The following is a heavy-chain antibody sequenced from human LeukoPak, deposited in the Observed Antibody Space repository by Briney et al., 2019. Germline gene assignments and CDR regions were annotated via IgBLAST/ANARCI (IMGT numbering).Heavy chain of an antibody. CDR1: GFTFSSYA. CDR2: ISGSGGST. Sequence: PGGSLRLSCEASGFTFSSYAMSWVRQAPGKGLERVSAISGSGGSTYYADSVKGRFTISRDNSKNTLYLQMNSLRAEDTAIYYCARISNNWRFFDYWGQGALVTVSS. J-gene: IGHJ4*02. D-gene: IGHD1-1*01. V-gene: IGHV3-23*01. CDR3: ARISNNWRFFDY.